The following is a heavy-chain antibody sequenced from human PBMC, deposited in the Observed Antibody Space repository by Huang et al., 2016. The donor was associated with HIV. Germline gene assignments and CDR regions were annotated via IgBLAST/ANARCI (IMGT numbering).Heavy chain of an antibody. J-gene: IGHJ4*02. D-gene: IGHD3-22*01. CDR2: SSGTSSNI. V-gene: IGHV3-48*01. CDR1: GFDFSKYS. Sequence: EVQLVESGGALVQPGGSLTLSCVVSGFDFSKYSMNWVRQGPVKGVGWVSYSSGTSSNIYYADSVKGRFTITRDNAKNSVFLRMRSLRSEDTALYYCARTEMEYYYGSSGYYPDYWGQGTQVTVSS. CDR3: ARTEMEYYYGSSGYYPDY.